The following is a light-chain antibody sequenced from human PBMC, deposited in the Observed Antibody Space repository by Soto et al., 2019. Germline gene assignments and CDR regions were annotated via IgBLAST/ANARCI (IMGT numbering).Light chain of an antibody. CDR2: EVT. Sequence: QSALTQPPSASGSPGQSVTISCTGTSSDVGANNYVSWYQQHPGKAPKLMLYEVTKRPSGVPARFSGSKSGNTASLTVSGLEAEDEADYYCSSYAGTNRVFGTGTKVTVL. V-gene: IGLV2-8*01. J-gene: IGLJ1*01. CDR3: SSYAGTNRV. CDR1: SSDVGANNY.